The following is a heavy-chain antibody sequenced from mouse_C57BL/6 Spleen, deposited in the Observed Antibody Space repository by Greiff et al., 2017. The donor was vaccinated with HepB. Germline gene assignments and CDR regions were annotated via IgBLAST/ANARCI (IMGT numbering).Heavy chain of an antibody. J-gene: IGHJ3*01. CDR3: ARGSNYRFAY. Sequence: EVQVVESGPGLVKPSQSLSLTCSVTGYSITSGYYWNWIRQFPGNKLEWMGYISYDGSNNYNPSLKNRISLTRDTSKNQFFLKLNSVTTEDTATYYCARGSNYRFAYWGQGTLVTVSA. CDR2: ISYDGSN. D-gene: IGHD2-5*01. CDR1: GYSITSGYY. V-gene: IGHV3-6*01.